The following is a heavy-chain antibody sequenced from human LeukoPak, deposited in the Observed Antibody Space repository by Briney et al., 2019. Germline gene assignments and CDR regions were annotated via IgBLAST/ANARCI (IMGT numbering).Heavy chain of an antibody. J-gene: IGHJ4*02. CDR2: MSGDATST. Sequence: GGSLRLSCAASGFTFSSFAMNWVRQAPGKGLEGVSTMSGDATSTYYADSVKGRSTISRDNSKTTLFLQMNSLRAEDTAVYYCAKRTSGSSWYSSDSWGQGTLVTVSS. V-gene: IGHV3-23*01. CDR1: GFTFSSFA. D-gene: IGHD6-13*01. CDR3: AKRTSGSSWYSSDS.